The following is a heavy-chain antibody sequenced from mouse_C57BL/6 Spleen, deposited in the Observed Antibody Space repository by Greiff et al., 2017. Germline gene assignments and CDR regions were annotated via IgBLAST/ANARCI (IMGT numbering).Heavy chain of an antibody. CDR3: ARAELGRPWFAY. D-gene: IGHD4-1*01. CDR2: INPNNGGT. CDR1: GYTFTNYY. J-gene: IGHJ3*01. Sequence: VQLQQPGPELVKPGASVKISCKASGYTFTNYYMNWVKQSPGKSLEWIGDINPNNGGTSYNQKFKGKATLTVDKSSSTAYMELRSLTSEDSAVYYCARAELGRPWFAYWGQGTLVTVSA. V-gene: IGHV1-26*01.